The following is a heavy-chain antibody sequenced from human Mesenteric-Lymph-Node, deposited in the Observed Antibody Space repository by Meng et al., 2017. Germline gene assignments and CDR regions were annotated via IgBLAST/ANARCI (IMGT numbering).Heavy chain of an antibody. CDR1: GGFISSSNW. Sequence: VRRQVQGPGLVKPSRILPLTCAVPGGFISSSNWWSWVRQPPGKGWEWIGEIYHSGSTNYNPSLKSRVTISVDKSKNQFSLKLSSVTAADTAVNYCARGFLSFVRVCDYWGQGILVTVSS. D-gene: IGHD2/OR15-2a*01. CDR2: IYHSGST. J-gene: IGHJ4*02. V-gene: IGHV4-4*02. CDR3: ARGFLSFVRVCDY.